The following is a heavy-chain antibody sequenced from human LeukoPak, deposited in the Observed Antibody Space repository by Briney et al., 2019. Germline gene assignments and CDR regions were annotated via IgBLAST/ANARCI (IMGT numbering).Heavy chain of an antibody. CDR1: GYTFTSYD. CDR2: MNPNSGNT. D-gene: IGHD3-3*01. CDR3: ARRLGITIFGVVIIRRNWFDP. J-gene: IGHJ5*02. V-gene: IGHV1-8*01. Sequence: ASVKVSCKASGYTFTSYDINWVRQATGQGLEWMGWMNPNSGNTGYAQKFQGRVTMTRNTSISTAYMELSSLRSEDTAVYYCARRLGITIFGVVIIRRNWFDPRGQGTLVTVSS.